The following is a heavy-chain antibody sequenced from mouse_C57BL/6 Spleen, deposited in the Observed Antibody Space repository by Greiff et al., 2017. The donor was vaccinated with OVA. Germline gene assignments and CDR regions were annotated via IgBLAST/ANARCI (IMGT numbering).Heavy chain of an antibody. Sequence: VQLQQSGAELVKPGASVKLSCTASGFNIKDYYMHWVKQRTEQGLEWIGRIDPEDGETKYAPKFPGKATITADTSSNTAYLQLSSLTSEDTAVYYCARSRDYYGSSQDYYAMDYWGQGTSVTVSS. D-gene: IGHD1-1*01. CDR1: GFNIKDYY. CDR2: IDPEDGET. J-gene: IGHJ4*01. V-gene: IGHV14-2*01. CDR3: ARSRDYYGSSQDYYAMDY.